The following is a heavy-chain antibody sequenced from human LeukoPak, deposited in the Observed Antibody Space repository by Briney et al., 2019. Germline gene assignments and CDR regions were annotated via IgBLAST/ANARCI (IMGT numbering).Heavy chain of an antibody. V-gene: IGHV3-23*01. CDR2: LSGSGDDT. CDR1: GFTFTTYA. Sequence: PAGSLSLSCAASGFTFTTYAMSWVRQAPGKGLEWVSGLSGSGDDTHYGDSVKGRFTISRDNSKNTLYLRMNSLRADVTAVDSCVVQRGGDGYNTFDYWGQGTLVTVSS. D-gene: IGHD5-24*01. CDR3: VVQRGGDGYNTFDY. J-gene: IGHJ4*03.